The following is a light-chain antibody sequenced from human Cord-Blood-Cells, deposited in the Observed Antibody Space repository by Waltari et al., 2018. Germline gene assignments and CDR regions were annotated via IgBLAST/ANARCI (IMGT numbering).Light chain of an antibody. CDR1: QSVSSN. CDR2: GAS. J-gene: IGKJ2*01. CDR3: QQYNNWPPGST. Sequence: IVMTQSPATLSVSPGERATLSCRASQSVSSNLAWYQQKPGQAPRLLIYGASTRATGIPARFSGSGSGTEFTLTISSLQSEDFAVYYCQQYNNWPPGSTFGQGTKLEIK. V-gene: IGKV3-15*01.